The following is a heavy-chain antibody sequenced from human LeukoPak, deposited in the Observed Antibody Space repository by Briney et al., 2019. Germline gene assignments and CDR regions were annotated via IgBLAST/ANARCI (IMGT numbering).Heavy chain of an antibody. D-gene: IGHD3-3*02. CDR2: INHSGST. V-gene: IGHV4-34*01. J-gene: IGHJ4*02. CDR3: ARGIRGGYYFDY. CDR1: GGSFSGYY. Sequence: SETLSLTCAVYGGSFSGYYWSWIRQPPGKGLEWIGEINHSGSTNYNPSLKSRVTISVDTSKNQFSLKLSSVTAADTAVYYCARGIRGGYYFDYWGQGTLVTVSS.